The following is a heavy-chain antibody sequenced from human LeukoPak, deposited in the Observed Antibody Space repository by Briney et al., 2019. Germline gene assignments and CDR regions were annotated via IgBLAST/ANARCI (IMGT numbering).Heavy chain of an antibody. CDR2: IYYSGST. V-gene: IGHV4-39*01. CDR3: ARHQRGRIAAAGYIDY. J-gene: IGHJ4*02. D-gene: IGHD6-13*01. Sequence: SETLSLTCTVSGGSISSSSYYWGWIRQPPGKGLEWIGSIYYSGSTYYNPSLKSRVTISVDTSKNQFSLKLSSVTAADTAVYYCARHQRGRIAAAGYIDYWGQGTLVTVSS. CDR1: GGSISSSSYY.